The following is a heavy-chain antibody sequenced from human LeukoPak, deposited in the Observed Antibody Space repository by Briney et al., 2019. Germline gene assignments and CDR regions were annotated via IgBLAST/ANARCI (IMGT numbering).Heavy chain of an antibody. CDR3: AREGEVERRPWNWFDP. J-gene: IGHJ5*02. D-gene: IGHD1-1*01. CDR2: IYHSGST. Sequence: SETLSLTCTASGYSISSGYYWGWIRQPPGKGLEWIGSIYHSGSTYYNPSLKSRVTISVDTSKNQFSLKLSSVTAADTAVYYCAREGEVERRPWNWFDPWGQGTLVTVSS. V-gene: IGHV4-38-2*02. CDR1: GYSISSGYY.